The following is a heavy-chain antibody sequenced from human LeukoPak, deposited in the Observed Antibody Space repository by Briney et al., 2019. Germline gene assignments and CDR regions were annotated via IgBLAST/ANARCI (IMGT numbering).Heavy chain of an antibody. D-gene: IGHD4-11*01. CDR1: GGSISSGDYY. J-gene: IGHJ4*02. CDR2: IYYSGST. Sequence: SETLSLTCTVSGGSISSGDYYWSWIRQPPGKGLEWIGYIYYSGSTYYNPSLKSRVTISVDTSKNQFSPKLSSATAADTAVYYCARDDGDYSFGYWGQGTLVTVSS. CDR3: ARDDGDYSFGY. V-gene: IGHV4-30-4*01.